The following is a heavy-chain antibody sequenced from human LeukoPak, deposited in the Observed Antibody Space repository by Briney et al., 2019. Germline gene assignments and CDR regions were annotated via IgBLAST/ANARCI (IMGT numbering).Heavy chain of an antibody. Sequence: ASVKVSCKPSGGTFSSYAISWVRPAPGQGLGWMGGISPIFSTANYAQKFQGRVTITADESTGTAYMELSSLRSEDTAVYYCATGVVPAAILNWFDPWGQGTLVTVSS. V-gene: IGHV1-69*13. CDR2: ISPIFSTA. D-gene: IGHD2-2*01. CDR3: ATGVVPAAILNWFDP. J-gene: IGHJ5*02. CDR1: GGTFSSYA.